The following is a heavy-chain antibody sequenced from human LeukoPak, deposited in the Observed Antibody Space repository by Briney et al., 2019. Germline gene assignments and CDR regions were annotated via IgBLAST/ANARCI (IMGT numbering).Heavy chain of an antibody. CDR3: AELGITMIGGV. Sequence: GGSLRLSCAASGFTFSSYEMNWVRQAPGKGLEWVSYISSSGSTIYYADSVKGRFTISRDNAKNSLYLLMNSLRAEDTAVYYCAELGITMIGGVWGKGTTVTISS. J-gene: IGHJ6*04. V-gene: IGHV3-48*03. CDR1: GFTFSSYE. CDR2: ISSSGSTI. D-gene: IGHD3-10*02.